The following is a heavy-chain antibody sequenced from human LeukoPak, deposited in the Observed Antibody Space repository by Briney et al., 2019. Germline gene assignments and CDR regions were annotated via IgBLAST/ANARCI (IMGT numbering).Heavy chain of an antibody. CDR2: ILYDGTNK. V-gene: IGHV3-30*02. Sequence: GGSLRLSCAASGFTFSSFGMHWVRQAPGQGLEWVAFILYDGTNKYYADSVKGRFTISRDNAKNSLYLQMNSLRVEDTAVYYCARAHNWKYGTFDYWGQGTLVTVSS. D-gene: IGHD1-20*01. CDR3: ARAHNWKYGTFDY. J-gene: IGHJ4*02. CDR1: GFTFSSFG.